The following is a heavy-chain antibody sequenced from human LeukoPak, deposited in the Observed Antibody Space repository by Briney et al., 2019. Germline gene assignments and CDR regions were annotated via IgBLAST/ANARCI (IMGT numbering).Heavy chain of an antibody. CDR1: GDSISTYY. CDR3: ARHFGSSGYYSDDAFDI. V-gene: IGHV4-39*01. D-gene: IGHD3-22*01. Sequence: PSETLSLTCTVSGDSISTYYWSWIRQPPGKGLEWIGSIYYSGSTYYNPSLKSRVTISVDTSKNQFSLKLSSVTAADTAVYYCARHFGSSGYYSDDAFDIWGQGTMVTVSS. CDR2: IYYSGST. J-gene: IGHJ3*02.